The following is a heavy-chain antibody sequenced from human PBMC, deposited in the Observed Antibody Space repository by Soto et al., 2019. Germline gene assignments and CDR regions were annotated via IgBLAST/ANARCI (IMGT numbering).Heavy chain of an antibody. D-gene: IGHD5-12*01. CDR1: GFTFSSYS. Sequence: EVQLVESWGGLVQPGGSLRLSCAASGFTFSSYSMNWVRQAPGKGLEWVSYISSSSSTIYYADSVKGRFTISRDNAKNSLYLQMNSLRAEDTAVYYCARADSGYAHGYYYYGMDVWGQGTTVTVSS. CDR2: ISSSSSTI. CDR3: ARADSGYAHGYYYYGMDV. J-gene: IGHJ6*02. V-gene: IGHV3-48*01.